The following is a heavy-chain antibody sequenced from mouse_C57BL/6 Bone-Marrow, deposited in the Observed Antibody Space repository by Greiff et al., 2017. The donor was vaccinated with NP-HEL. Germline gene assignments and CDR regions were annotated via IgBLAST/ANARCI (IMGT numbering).Heavy chain of an antibody. D-gene: IGHD4-1*01. CDR3: TNWDDYYAMDY. Sequence: DVQLQESGAELVRPGASVKLSCTASGFNIKDDYMHWVKQRPEQGLEWIGWIDPENGDTEYASKFQGKATITADTSSNTAYLQLSSLTSEDTAVYYCTNWDDYYAMDYWGQGTSVTVSS. J-gene: IGHJ4*01. CDR2: IDPENGDT. CDR1: GFNIKDDY. V-gene: IGHV14-4*01.